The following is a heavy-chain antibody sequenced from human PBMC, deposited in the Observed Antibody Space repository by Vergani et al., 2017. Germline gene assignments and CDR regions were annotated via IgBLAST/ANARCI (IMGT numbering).Heavy chain of an antibody. J-gene: IGHJ4*02. CDR1: GFSIDNGYY. D-gene: IGHD6-19*01. Sequence: QVQLQESGPGLVKPSETLSLTCAVSGFSIDNGYYWSWIRQPPGKGLEWIGYIYYSGSTYYNPSLKSRVTISVDTSKNQFSLKLSSVTAADTAVYYCARGLPGYSSGWSPYFDYWGQGTLVTVSS. V-gene: IGHV4-30-4*08. CDR3: ARGLPGYSSGWSPYFDY. CDR2: IYYSGST.